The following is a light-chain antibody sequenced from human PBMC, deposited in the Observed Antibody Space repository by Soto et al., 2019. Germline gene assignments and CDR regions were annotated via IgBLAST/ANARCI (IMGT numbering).Light chain of an antibody. CDR2: GAS. CDR1: QTIIGNY. Sequence: ESVLTQSPGTLSLSPGERATLSCRASQTIIGNYLAWYQQKPGQAPRLLIYGASNRETGVPDRFSGSYAGTECSLTITRLEPEDVEVDDCEQHVNSVYIFGQGTKVDIK. J-gene: IGKJ2*01. V-gene: IGKV3-20*01. CDR3: EQHVNSVYI.